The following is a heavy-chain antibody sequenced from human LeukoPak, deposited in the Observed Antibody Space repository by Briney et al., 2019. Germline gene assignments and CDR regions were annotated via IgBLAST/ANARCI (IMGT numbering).Heavy chain of an antibody. Sequence: GGSLRLSCAASGFTFDDYGMSWVRQAPGKGLEWVSGINWNGGSTGYADSVKGRFTISRDNAKNTLYLQMNSLGAEDTAVYYCARRHLDHYDFWSGSYYYMDVWGKGTTVTVSS. CDR3: ARRHLDHYDFWSGSYYYMDV. CDR1: GFTFDDYG. V-gene: IGHV3-20*04. CDR2: INWNGGST. J-gene: IGHJ6*03. D-gene: IGHD3-3*01.